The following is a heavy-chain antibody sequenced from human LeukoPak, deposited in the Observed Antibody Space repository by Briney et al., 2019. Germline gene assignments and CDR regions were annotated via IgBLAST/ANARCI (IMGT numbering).Heavy chain of an antibody. CDR2: IYYSGST. D-gene: IGHD3-22*01. CDR3: ARDPFPHAINYYDSSGYH. Sequence: SETLSLTCTVSGGSISSGDYYWRWIRQPPGKGLEWIVYIYYSGSTYYNPSLKSRVTISVDTSKNQFSLKLSSVTAADTAVYYCARDPFPHAINYYDSSGYHWGQGTLVTVSS. J-gene: IGHJ5*02. V-gene: IGHV4-30-4*08. CDR1: GGSISSGDYY.